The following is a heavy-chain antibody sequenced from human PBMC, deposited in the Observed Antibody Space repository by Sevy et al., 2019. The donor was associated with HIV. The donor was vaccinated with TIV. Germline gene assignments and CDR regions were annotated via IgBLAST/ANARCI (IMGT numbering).Heavy chain of an antibody. D-gene: IGHD1-26*01. CDR3: AREDSGSHFY. CDR2: IYYSGST. J-gene: IGHJ4*02. V-gene: IGHV4-59*01. Sequence: SQTLSLTCTVSGGSISSYYWSWIRQPPGKGLEWIGYIYYSGSTNYNPSLKSRVTISVDTSKNQFSLKLSSVTAADTAVYYCAREDSGSHFYWGQGTLVTVSS. CDR1: GGSISSYY.